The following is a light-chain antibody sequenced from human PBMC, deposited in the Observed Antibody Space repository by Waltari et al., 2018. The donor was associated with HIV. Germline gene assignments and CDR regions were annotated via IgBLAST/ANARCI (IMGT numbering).Light chain of an antibody. CDR2: GAT. V-gene: IGKV1-39*01. J-gene: IGKJ2*01. CDR1: QNVNTY. CDR3: QQSYSTPFT. Sequence: SASVGDRVTITCQTSQNVNTYLNWYQQTPGNAPKLLIYGATNLQSGVATRFSGSGSVTNFTLTIDSLQPDDFVLYYCQQSYSTPFTFGPGTKL.